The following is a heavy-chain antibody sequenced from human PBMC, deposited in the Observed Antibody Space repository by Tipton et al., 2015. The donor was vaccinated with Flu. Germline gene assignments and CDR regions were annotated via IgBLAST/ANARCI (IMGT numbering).Heavy chain of an antibody. V-gene: IGHV4-38-2*01. D-gene: IGHD4-11*01. CDR2: IHRSGST. CDR1: GDSIRNDYF. Sequence: LRLSCAVSGDSIRNDYFWGWIRQPPGKGLEWIATIHRSGSTKYNPSLKSRVTISVDTSKNQFYLEMRSVTAANMAVYYCARRDFSNYVSDPKNWFDRWGQGTLVTVSS. J-gene: IGHJ5*02. CDR3: ARRDFSNYVSDPKNWFDR.